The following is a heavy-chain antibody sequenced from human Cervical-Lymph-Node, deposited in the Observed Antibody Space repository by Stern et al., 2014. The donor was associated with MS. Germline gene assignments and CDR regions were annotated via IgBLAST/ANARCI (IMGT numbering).Heavy chain of an antibody. V-gene: IGHV4-30-4*01. J-gene: IGHJ4*02. CDR1: GGSISRGEYY. D-gene: IGHD5-24*01. CDR2: IHNSGTT. Sequence: QVQLVESGPGLVKPSQTLSLTCNVTGGSISRGEYYWSWIRQSPGKGLEWIGYIHNSGTTYYNPSLKSRVTISVDTSKNQFSLKLRSVTAADTAVYYCSRDADGYSLVFGYWGRGTLVTVSS. CDR3: SRDADGYSLVFGY.